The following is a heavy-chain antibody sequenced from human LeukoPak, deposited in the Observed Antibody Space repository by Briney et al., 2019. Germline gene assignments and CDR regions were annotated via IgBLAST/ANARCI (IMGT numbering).Heavy chain of an antibody. V-gene: IGHV3-30*04. J-gene: IGHJ4*02. D-gene: IGHD1-26*01. Sequence: PGGSLRLSCVASGFTFSSYTIHWVRQAPGKGLEWVAVISYDGSNKYYADSVKGRFTISRDNSKNTLYLQMNSLRAEDAAMYYCARDRRGSGSYPAYWGQGTLVTVSS. CDR2: ISYDGSNK. CDR1: GFTFSSYT. CDR3: ARDRRGSGSYPAY.